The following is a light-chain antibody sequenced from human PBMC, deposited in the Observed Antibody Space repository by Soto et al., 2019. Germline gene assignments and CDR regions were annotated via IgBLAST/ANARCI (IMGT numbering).Light chain of an antibody. CDR2: GAS. CDR3: QQHRSSPTT. V-gene: IGKV3-20*01. CDR1: QSVSSSY. J-gene: IGKJ1*01. Sequence: EIVLTQSPGTLSLSPGERATLSCRASQSVSSSYVAWYQQKPGQAPRLLFYGASSRATGIPDRFSGSGSGTDFTLTISRLEPEDFAVYYCQQHRSSPTTFGQGTKVEIK.